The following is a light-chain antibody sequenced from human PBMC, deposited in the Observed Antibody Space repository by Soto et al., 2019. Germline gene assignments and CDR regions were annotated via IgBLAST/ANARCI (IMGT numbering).Light chain of an antibody. CDR3: QQYRAWPLT. V-gene: IGKV3-15*01. CDR1: QSVRSN. J-gene: IGKJ4*01. CDR2: GAS. Sequence: EIVMTQSPATLSVSPGERATLFCRASQSVRSNFLAWYQQKTGQAPRLLIYGASTRATGVPARFSGSGSGPEFTLTISSLQSEDFAFYYCQQYRAWPLTFGGGTKVEIK.